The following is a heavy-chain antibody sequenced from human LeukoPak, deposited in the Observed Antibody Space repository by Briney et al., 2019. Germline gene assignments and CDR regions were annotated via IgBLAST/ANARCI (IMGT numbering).Heavy chain of an antibody. CDR2: MNPNSGNT. CDR3: ARSYDILTGYYIGYYMDV. Sequence: ASVKVSCKASGYTFTSYGINWVRQATGQGLEWMGWMNPNSGNTGYAQKFQGRVTMTRNTSISTAYMELSSLRSEDTAVYYCARSYDILTGYYIGYYMDVWGKGTTVTISS. J-gene: IGHJ6*03. CDR1: GYTFTSYG. V-gene: IGHV1-8*02. D-gene: IGHD3-9*01.